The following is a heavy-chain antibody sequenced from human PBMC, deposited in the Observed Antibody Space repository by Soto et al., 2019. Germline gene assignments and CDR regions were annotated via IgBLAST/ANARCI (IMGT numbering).Heavy chain of an antibody. CDR1: GYTFTSYG. D-gene: IGHD3-16*01. CDR3: AMVDVYVTPSPQDV. CDR2: ISAYNGNT. V-gene: IGHV1-18*01. J-gene: IGHJ6*02. Sequence: ASVKVSCKASGYTFTSYGISWVRQAPGQGREWMGWISAYNGNTNYAQNLQGRVTLTTDTSTSTAYMELRSLRSNDTAIYYCAMVDVYVTPSPQDVWGQGTTFTFS.